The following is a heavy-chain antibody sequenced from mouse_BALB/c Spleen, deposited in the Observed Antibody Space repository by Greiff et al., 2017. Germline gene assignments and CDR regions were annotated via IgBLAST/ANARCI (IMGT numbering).Heavy chain of an antibody. CDR2: IYPGDGDT. Sequence: VQLQQSGPELVKPGASVKISCKASGYAFSSSWMNWVKQRPGQGLEWIGRIYPGDGDTNYNGKFKGKATLTADKSSSTAYMQLSSLTSVDSAVYFCARDLLRHLSYAMDYWGQGTSGTVSS. CDR1: GYAFSSSW. V-gene: IGHV1-82*01. D-gene: IGHD1-2*01. CDR3: ARDLLRHLSYAMDY. J-gene: IGHJ4*01.